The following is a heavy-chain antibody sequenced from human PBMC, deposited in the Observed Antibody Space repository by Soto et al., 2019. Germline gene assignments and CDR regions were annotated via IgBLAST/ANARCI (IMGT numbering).Heavy chain of an antibody. V-gene: IGHV3-74*01. CDR2: INSDGSST. J-gene: IGHJ4*02. Sequence: GGSLRLSCAASGFTFSSYWMHWVRQAPGKGLVWVSRINSDGSSTSYADSVKGRFTISRDNAKNTLYLQMNSLRAEDTAVYYCARRSSSWYKEFDYWGQGTLVTVSS. D-gene: IGHD6-13*01. CDR3: ARRSSSWYKEFDY. CDR1: GFTFSSYW.